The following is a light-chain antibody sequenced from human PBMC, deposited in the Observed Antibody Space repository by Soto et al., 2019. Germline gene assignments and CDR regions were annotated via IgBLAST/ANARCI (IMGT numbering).Light chain of an antibody. V-gene: IGLV2-14*01. J-gene: IGLJ3*02. Sequence: QSALTQPASVSGSPGQSITISCTGTSSDIGNYNYVSWYQQHPGKAPKLIIYEVTNRPSGVSDRFSGSKSGNTASLTISGLQAEDDGDYHCSSYIRSSSSWVFGGGTKLTVL. CDR1: SSDIGNYNY. CDR3: SSYIRSSSSWV. CDR2: EVT.